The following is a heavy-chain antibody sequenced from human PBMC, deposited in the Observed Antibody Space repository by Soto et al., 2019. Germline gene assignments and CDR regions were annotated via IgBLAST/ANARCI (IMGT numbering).Heavy chain of an antibody. J-gene: IGHJ5*02. Sequence: SETLSLTCAVYGGSFSGYYWSWIRQPPGKGLEWIGEINHSGSTNYNPSLKSRVTISVDTSKNQFSLKLSSVTAADTAVYYCARGKGYYYDSSGYYRARWFDPCGQGTLVTVSS. CDR2: INHSGST. D-gene: IGHD3-22*01. CDR1: GGSFSGYY. CDR3: ARGKGYYYDSSGYYRARWFDP. V-gene: IGHV4-34*01.